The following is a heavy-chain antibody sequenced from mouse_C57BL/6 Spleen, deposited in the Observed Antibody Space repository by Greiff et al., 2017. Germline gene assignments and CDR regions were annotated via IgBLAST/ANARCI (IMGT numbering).Heavy chain of an antibody. CDR1: GYAFTNYL. Sequence: QVQLQQSGAELVRPGTSVKVSCKASGYAFTNYLIEWVKQRPGQGLEWIGVINPGSGGTNYNEKFKGKGTLTADKSSRTAYMQLSSLTSEDSAVYFCARGGYYGSGYHYFDYWGQGTTLTVSS. D-gene: IGHD1-1*01. CDR3: ARGGYYGSGYHYFDY. V-gene: IGHV1-54*01. CDR2: INPGSGGT. J-gene: IGHJ2*01.